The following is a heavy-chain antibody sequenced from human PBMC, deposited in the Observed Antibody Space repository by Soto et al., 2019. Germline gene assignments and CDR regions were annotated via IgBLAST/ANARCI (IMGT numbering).Heavy chain of an antibody. CDR2: ISAYNGNT. D-gene: IGHD1-26*01. CDR3: ARDRSLSRKGWFDP. CDR1: AYTFTSYG. Sequence: GXSVKVCCKASAYTFTSYGISWVRQAPGQGLEWMGWISAYNGNTNYAQKLQGRVTMTTDTPTSTAYMELRSLRYDDTAVYYCARDRSLSRKGWFDPWGQGTLVTVS. J-gene: IGHJ5*02. V-gene: IGHV1-18*01.